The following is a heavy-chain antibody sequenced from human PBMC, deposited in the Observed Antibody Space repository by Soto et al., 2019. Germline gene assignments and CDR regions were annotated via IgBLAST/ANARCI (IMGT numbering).Heavy chain of an antibody. J-gene: IGHJ5*02. Sequence: QVQLVQYGAELKKPGASVKVSCKASGYTFTSYGISWVRQAPGQGLAWMGWISAYNGNTNYAQKLQGRVTMTTDTSTSTAYMVVRSLRSDDTAVYYCAGGKNLYGRLVWCDPWGQGTLVTVSS. V-gene: IGHV1-18*01. D-gene: IGHD6-25*01. CDR1: GYTFTSYG. CDR2: ISAYNGNT. CDR3: AGGKNLYGRLVWCDP.